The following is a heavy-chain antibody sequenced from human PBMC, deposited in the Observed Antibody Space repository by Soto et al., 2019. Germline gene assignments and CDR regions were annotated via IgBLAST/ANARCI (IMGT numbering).Heavy chain of an antibody. D-gene: IGHD3-22*01. J-gene: IGHJ4*02. CDR3: ARVLGYYDSSVDY. V-gene: IGHV3-48*03. Sequence: LRLSCAASGFTFSSYEMNWVRQAPGKGLEWVSYISSSGSTIYYADSVKGRFTISRDNAKNSLYLQMNSLRAEDTAVYYCARVLGYYDSSVDYWGQGTLVTVSS. CDR1: GFTFSSYE. CDR2: ISSSGSTI.